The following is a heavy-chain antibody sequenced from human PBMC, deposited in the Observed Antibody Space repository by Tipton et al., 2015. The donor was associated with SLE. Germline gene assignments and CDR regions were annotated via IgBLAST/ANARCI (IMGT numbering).Heavy chain of an antibody. J-gene: IGHJ4*02. CDR3: ARATVAGMGY. D-gene: IGHD6-19*01. CDR2: ISYSGSP. V-gene: IGHV4-59*08. Sequence: LSLTCIVSGGSISSYYWSWIRQPPGKGLEWIGYISYSGSPNYNPSLKSRVTISVDTSKNQFSLKLSSVTAADTAVYYCARATVAGMGYWGQGTLVTVSS. CDR1: GGSISSYY.